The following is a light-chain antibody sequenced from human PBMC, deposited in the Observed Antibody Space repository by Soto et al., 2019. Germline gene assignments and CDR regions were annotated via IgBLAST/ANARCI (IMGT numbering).Light chain of an antibody. Sequence: QSVLTKPPSVSGAPGQRVPISCTGSSSNIRAGYDLHWYQQLPGTAPKILIYGNSNRPSGVLDRFSGSKSGTSASLAITGLQAEDEADYYCQSYDSSLSVVFGGGTKLTVL. CDR1: SSNIRAGYD. CDR2: GNS. V-gene: IGLV1-40*01. J-gene: IGLJ2*01. CDR3: QSYDSSLSVV.